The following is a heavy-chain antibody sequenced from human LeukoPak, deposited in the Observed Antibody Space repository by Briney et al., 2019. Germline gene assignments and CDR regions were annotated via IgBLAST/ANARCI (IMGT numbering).Heavy chain of an antibody. J-gene: IGHJ3*02. CDR1: GFTFSSYG. D-gene: IGHD5-24*01. CDR3: AKVREMATMYDAFDI. V-gene: IGHV3-23*01. CDR2: ISGSGGST. Sequence: AGGSLRLSCAASGFTFSSYGMSWVRQAPGKGLEWVSAISGSGGSTYYADSVKGRFTISRDNSKNTLYLQMNSLRAEDTAVYYCAKVREMATMYDAFDIWGQGTMVTVSS.